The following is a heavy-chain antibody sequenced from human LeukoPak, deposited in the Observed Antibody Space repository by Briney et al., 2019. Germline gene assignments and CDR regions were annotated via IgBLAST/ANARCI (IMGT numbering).Heavy chain of an antibody. D-gene: IGHD3-3*01. CDR1: GFTFDDYA. V-gene: IGHV3-9*03. CDR2: ISWNSGSI. Sequence: GGSLRLSCAAPGFTFDDYAMHWVRQAPGKGLEWVSGISWNSGSIGYADSVKGRFTISRDNAKNSLYLQMNSLRAEDMALYYCAKSGIRFLEWSHDAFDIWGQGTMVTVSS. J-gene: IGHJ3*02. CDR3: AKSGIRFLEWSHDAFDI.